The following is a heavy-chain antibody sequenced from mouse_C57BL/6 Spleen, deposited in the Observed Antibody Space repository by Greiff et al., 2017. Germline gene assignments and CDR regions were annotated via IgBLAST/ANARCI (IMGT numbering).Heavy chain of an antibody. D-gene: IGHD1-1*01. Sequence: VQLKQSAAELVRPGASVKLSCTASGFNIKNTYMHWVKQRPEQGLEWIGRIDPANGNTTYAPKFQGKATITADTSSNTAYLQLSSLTSEDTAIYYCASPYYGSSYNAMDYWGQGTSVTVSS. CDR2: IDPANGNT. CDR3: ASPYYGSSYNAMDY. J-gene: IGHJ4*01. V-gene: IGHV14-3*01. CDR1: GFNIKNTY.